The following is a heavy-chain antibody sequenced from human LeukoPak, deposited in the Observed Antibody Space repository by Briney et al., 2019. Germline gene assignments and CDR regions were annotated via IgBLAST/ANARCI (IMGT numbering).Heavy chain of an antibody. D-gene: IGHD3-10*02. CDR3: ARGTMFPYYFDY. Sequence: GGSLRLSCAASGFTFSSYAMSWVRQAPGKGLEWVSTFSGSGGNTYYADSVKGRFTISRDNAKNSLYLQMNSLRAEDTAVYYCARGTMFPYYFDYWGQGTLVTVSS. CDR1: GFTFSSYA. V-gene: IGHV3-23*01. J-gene: IGHJ4*02. CDR2: FSGSGGNT.